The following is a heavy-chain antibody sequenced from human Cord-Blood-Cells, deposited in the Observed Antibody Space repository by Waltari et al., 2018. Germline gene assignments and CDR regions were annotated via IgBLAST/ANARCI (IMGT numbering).Heavy chain of an antibody. CDR2: ISYYGSNK. V-gene: IGHV3-30-3*01. CDR3: ARGPITGVDY. Sequence: QVQLVESGGGVVQPGRSLRLSCAASGFTFSSYAMHWVRQAPGKGLEWVAVISYYGSNKYYARSWKGRFTISRDNSKNTLYLQMNSLRAEDTAVYYCARGPITGVDYWGQGTLVTVSS. D-gene: IGHD1-20*01. CDR1: GFTFSSYA. J-gene: IGHJ4*02.